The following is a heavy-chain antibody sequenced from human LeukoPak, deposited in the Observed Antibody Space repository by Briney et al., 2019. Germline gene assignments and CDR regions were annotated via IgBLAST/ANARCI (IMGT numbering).Heavy chain of an antibody. D-gene: IGHD3-10*01. Sequence: SETLSLTCTVSSDSISSYYWSWIRQPPGKGLEWIGYIYYIGSTSYNPSLKSRVTISVDTSKNQFSLKLSSVTAADTAVYYCARVGAYNWFDPWGQGTLVTVSS. CDR1: SDSISSYY. J-gene: IGHJ5*02. V-gene: IGHV4-59*01. CDR2: IYYIGST. CDR3: ARVGAYNWFDP.